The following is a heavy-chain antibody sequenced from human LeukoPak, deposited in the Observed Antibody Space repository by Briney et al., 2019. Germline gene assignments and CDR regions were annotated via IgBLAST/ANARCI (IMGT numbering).Heavy chain of an antibody. V-gene: IGHV1-2*02. CDR2: INPNNGDT. CDR1: GYIFTGYY. Sequence: ASVKVSCKASGYIFTGYYIHWVRQAPGQGLEYMGWINPNNGDTNYEPKFQGRVTMTRDTSINTAYMELSRLGSDDTAVYSCARGYIAADDNSWGQGTLVTVSS. D-gene: IGHD6-13*01. J-gene: IGHJ5*02. CDR3: ARGYIAADDNS.